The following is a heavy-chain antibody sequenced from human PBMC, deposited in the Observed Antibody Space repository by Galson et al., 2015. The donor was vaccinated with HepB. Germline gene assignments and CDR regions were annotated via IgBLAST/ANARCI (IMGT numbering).Heavy chain of an antibody. Sequence: SLRLSCAASGFTFSNYGMHWVRQAPGKGLEWVAIIWYDGSNKYYADSVKGRFTISRDNSKNTLYLQMNSLRAEDTAVYYCARDLITLDYWGQGTLVTVSS. CDR2: IWYDGSNK. CDR3: ARDLITLDY. CDR1: GFTFSNYG. D-gene: IGHD3-22*01. V-gene: IGHV3-33*01. J-gene: IGHJ4*02.